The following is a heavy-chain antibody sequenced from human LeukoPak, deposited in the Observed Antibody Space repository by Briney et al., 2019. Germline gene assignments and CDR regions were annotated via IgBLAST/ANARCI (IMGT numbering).Heavy chain of an antibody. CDR2: IYYSGST. V-gene: IGHV4-39*01. CDR1: GGSISSSSYY. Sequence: SETLSLTCTVSGGSISSSSYYWGWIRQPPGKGLEWIGSIYYSGSTYYNPSLKSRDTISVDTSKNQFSLKLSSVTAADTAVYYCQTLSAVAGTNFDYWGQGTLVTVSS. D-gene: IGHD6-19*01. CDR3: QTLSAVAGTNFDY. J-gene: IGHJ4*02.